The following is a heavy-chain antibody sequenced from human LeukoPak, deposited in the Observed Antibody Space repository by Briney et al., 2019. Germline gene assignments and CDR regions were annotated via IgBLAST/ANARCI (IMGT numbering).Heavy chain of an antibody. Sequence: PGGSLRLSCAASGFTFNNHAMNWVRQAPGKGLEWVSSISGGGGSTNYADSVKGRFTISRDNSKNTLYLQMNSLRAEDTAVYYCARWVAAAGKSYYYYYYYMDVWGKGTTVTVSS. D-gene: IGHD6-13*01. J-gene: IGHJ6*03. V-gene: IGHV3-23*01. CDR2: ISGGGGST. CDR3: ARWVAAAGKSYYYYYYYMDV. CDR1: GFTFNNHA.